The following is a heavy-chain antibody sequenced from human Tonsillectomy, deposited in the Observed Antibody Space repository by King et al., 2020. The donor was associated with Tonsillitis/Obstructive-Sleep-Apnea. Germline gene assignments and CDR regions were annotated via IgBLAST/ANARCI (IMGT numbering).Heavy chain of an antibody. CDR2: ISSSSSYI. D-gene: IGHD3-10*01. V-gene: IGHV3-21*01. Sequence: VQLVESGGGLVKPGGSLRLSCAASGFTFSSYSMNWVRQAPGKGLEWVSSISSSSSYIYYADSVKGRFTISRDNAQNSLYLQMNSLRAEDTAVYYCAGVSNMVQGVTDFDYWGQGTLVTVSS. CDR3: AGVSNMVQGVTDFDY. J-gene: IGHJ4*02. CDR1: GFTFSSYS.